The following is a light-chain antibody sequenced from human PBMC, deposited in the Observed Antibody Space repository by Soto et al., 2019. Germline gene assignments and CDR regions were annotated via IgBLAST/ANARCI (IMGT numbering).Light chain of an antibody. J-gene: IGLJ1*01. CDR2: RNN. CDR3: AAWDDSLSVYYV. V-gene: IGLV1-47*01. Sequence: QSVLTQPPSASGTPGQRVTISCSGSSSNIGSNYVYWYQQLPGTAPKLLIYRNNQRPSGVPDRFSGSKSGTSASLAISGLRSEDEAYYYCAAWDDSLSVYYVFGTGTKVTVL. CDR1: SSNIGSNY.